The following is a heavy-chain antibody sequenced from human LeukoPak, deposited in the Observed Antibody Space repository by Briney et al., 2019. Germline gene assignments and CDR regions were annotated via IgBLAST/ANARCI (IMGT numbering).Heavy chain of an antibody. CDR2: IKQDGSEK. D-gene: IGHD6-19*01. Sequence: GGSLRLYCAASGFTFSSYWMSWVRQAPGKGLEWVANIKQDGSEKYYVDSVKGRFTISRDNAKNSLYLQMNSLRAEDTAVYYCARRPLHDSRGWYYFDYWGQGTLVTVSS. V-gene: IGHV3-7*01. CDR1: GFTFSSYW. J-gene: IGHJ4*02. CDR3: ARRPLHDSRGWYYFDY.